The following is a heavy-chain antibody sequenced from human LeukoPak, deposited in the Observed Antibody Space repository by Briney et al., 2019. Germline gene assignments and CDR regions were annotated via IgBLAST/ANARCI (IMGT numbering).Heavy chain of an antibody. D-gene: IGHD3-3*01. V-gene: IGHV6-1*01. CDR1: GDSVSSNSAA. CDR2: TYYRPKWYN. CDR3: ARGRPSYYDFWSGYRFDY. J-gene: IGHJ4*02. Sequence: SQTLSLTCSISGDSVSSNSAAWNWIRQSPSRGLEWLGRTYYRPKWYNEYAVSVKSRIAINPDTSKNQFSLKLSSVTAADTAVYYCARGRPSYYDFWSGYRFDYWGQGTLVTVSS.